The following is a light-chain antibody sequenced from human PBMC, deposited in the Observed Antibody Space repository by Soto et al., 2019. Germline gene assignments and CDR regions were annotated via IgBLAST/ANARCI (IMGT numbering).Light chain of an antibody. V-gene: IGKV3-20*01. CDR1: QSIRSN. CDR3: QQYGSSPIT. CDR2: GAS. J-gene: IGKJ5*01. Sequence: EIVMKQSPDTLSVSPGEGATLSCRVSQSIRSNLAWYQQRPGQAPRLLMYGASTRADGIPARFSGSGSGTDFTLTISRLEPEDFAVYYCQQYGSSPITFGQGTRLEIK.